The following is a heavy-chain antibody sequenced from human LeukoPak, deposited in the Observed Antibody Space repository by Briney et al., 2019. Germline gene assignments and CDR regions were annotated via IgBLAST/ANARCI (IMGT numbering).Heavy chain of an antibody. CDR3: AKDMRPYSGDRSFLFDQ. Sequence: GGSLRLSCAASGFSFSYYGVHWVRQAPGKGLEWVALISYDGGDKYFADSVKGRFSISRDNSQNTLFLQMNSLITEDTAIYYCAKDMRPYSGDRSFLFDQWGQGTLVILSS. CDR2: ISYDGGDK. V-gene: IGHV3-30*18. CDR1: GFSFSYYG. J-gene: IGHJ4*02. D-gene: IGHD1-26*01.